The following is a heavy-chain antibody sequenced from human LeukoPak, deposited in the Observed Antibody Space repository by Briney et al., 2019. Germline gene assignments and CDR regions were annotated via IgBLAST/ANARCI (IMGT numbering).Heavy chain of an antibody. D-gene: IGHD1-26*01. CDR3: ARDRRGSYSFDY. V-gene: IGHV1-8*01. CDR2: MNPNSGNT. Sequence: ASVKVSCKASGYTFTSYDINWVRQATGQGLEWMGWMNPNSGNTGYAQKFQGRVTMTRNTSISTAYMELSSLRSEDTAVYYCARDRRGSYSFDYWGQGTLVTVSS. J-gene: IGHJ4*02. CDR1: GYTFTSYD.